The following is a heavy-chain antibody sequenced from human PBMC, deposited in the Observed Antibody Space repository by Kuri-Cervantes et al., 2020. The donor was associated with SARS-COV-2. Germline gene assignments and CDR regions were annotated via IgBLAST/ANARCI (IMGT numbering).Heavy chain of an antibody. CDR2: IIPTFGTA. J-gene: IGHJ3*02. CDR3: ARGVGSSWYVDDAFDI. D-gene: IGHD6-13*01. Sequence: SVKVSCEASGYTFTSYGISWVRQAPGQGLEWMGGIIPTFGTANYAQKFQGRVTITTDESTSTAYMELSSLRSEDAAVYYCARGVGSSWYVDDAFDIWGQGTMVTVSS. V-gene: IGHV1-69*05. CDR1: GYTFTSYG.